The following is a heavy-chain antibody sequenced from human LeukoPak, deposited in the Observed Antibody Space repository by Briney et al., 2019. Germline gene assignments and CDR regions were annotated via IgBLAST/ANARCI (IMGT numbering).Heavy chain of an antibody. CDR1: GGSISSYY. J-gene: IGHJ6*03. V-gene: IGHV4-59*01. CDR3: ARVVPAATIYYYMDV. Sequence: KTSETLSLTCTVSGGSISSYYWSWIRQPPGKGLEWIGYIYYSGSTNYNPSLKSRVTISVNTSKNQFSLKLSSVTAADTAVYYRARVVPAATIYYYMDVWGKGTTVTVSS. CDR2: IYYSGST. D-gene: IGHD2-2*01.